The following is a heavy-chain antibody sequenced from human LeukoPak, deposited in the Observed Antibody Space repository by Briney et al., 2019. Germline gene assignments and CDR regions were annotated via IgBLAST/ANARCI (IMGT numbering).Heavy chain of an antibody. CDR2: INPNSGGT. J-gene: IGHJ6*02. CDR3: AIINTSDPFYYYGMDV. V-gene: IGHV1-2*04. Sequence: ASVKVSCKASAYTFTGYYMHWVRQAPGQGLEWMGWINPNSGGTNYAQKIQGWVTMTRDTSISTAYMELSRLRSDDTAVYYCAIINTSDPFYYYGMDVWGQGTTVTVTS. D-gene: IGHD3-22*01. CDR1: AYTFTGYY.